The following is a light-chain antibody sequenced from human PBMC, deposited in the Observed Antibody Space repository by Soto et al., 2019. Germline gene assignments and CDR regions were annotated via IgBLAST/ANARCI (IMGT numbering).Light chain of an antibody. CDR3: QQRSDRRT. V-gene: IGKV3-11*01. CDR1: QSVSTY. Sequence: EIVLTQSPGTLSLSPGERATLSCRASQSVSTYLAWYQQKLGQAPRLLIYGASNRATGIPARFSGSGSGTDFTLTISSLEPEDFAVYYCQQRSDRRTFGQGTKVAIK. J-gene: IGKJ1*01. CDR2: GAS.